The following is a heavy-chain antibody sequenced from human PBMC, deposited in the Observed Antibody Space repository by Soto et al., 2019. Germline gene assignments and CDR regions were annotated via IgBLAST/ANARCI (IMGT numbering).Heavy chain of an antibody. CDR1: GGSFSDYY. CDR2: INHSGKT. V-gene: IGHV4-34*01. D-gene: IGHD3-10*01. Sequence: LSLTCAVYGGSFSDYYWSWIRQPPGKGLEWIGEINHSGKTNYSPSLKSRVTISVDTSKNQISLKLSSVTVADTAVYYCARELFGRSVWFDPWGQGTLVTVSS. CDR3: ARELFGRSVWFDP. J-gene: IGHJ5*02.